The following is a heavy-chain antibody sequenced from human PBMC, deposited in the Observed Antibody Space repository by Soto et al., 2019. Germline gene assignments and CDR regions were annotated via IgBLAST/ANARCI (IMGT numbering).Heavy chain of an antibody. CDR2: IYYSGST. D-gene: IGHD2-21*02. V-gene: IGHV4-59*04. CDR1: GGSITSYY. CDR3: ARQRTSVVTQAYFDV. J-gene: IGHJ4*02. Sequence: SETLSLTCTVSGGSITSYYWTWIRQPPGKGLEWIGSIYYSGSTYNNPSLRSRVSMSIDTSKDQFSLKLKSVTAADTALYFCARQRTSVVTQAYFDVWGPGSLVTVSS.